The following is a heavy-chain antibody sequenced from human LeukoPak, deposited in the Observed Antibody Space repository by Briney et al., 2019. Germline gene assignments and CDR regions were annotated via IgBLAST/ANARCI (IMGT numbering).Heavy chain of an antibody. V-gene: IGHV3-48*01. CDR3: ARRAISGPITDNWFDP. CDR2: ITMSSSTI. D-gene: IGHD3-3*01. Sequence: PGGSLRLSCTVSGFTVSSNSMSWVRQAPGKGLEWISYITMSSSTIYYADSVQGRFTISRDNAKNSLYLHMNSLRVEDTAVYYCARRAISGPITDNWFDPWGQGTPVTVSS. J-gene: IGHJ5*02. CDR1: GFTVSSNS.